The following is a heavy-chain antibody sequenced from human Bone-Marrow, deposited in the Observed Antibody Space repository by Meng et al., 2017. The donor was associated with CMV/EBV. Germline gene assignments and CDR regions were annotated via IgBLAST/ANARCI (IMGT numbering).Heavy chain of an antibody. V-gene: IGHV1-8*02. CDR2: MNPNSGNT. Sequence: GESLKISCKGSGYSFTSYWIGWVRQATGQGLEWMGWMNPNSGNTGYAQKFQGRVTMTRNTSISTAYMELSSLRSEDTAVYYCARGEYYGSGSYPTDYWGQGTLVTVSS. CDR3: ARGEYYGSGSYPTDY. CDR1: GYSFTSYW. J-gene: IGHJ4*02. D-gene: IGHD3-10*01.